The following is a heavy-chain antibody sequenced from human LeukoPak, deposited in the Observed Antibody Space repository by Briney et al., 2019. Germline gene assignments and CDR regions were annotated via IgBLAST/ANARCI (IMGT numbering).Heavy chain of an antibody. Sequence: SETLSLTCTVSGGSISSSSYYWGWIRQPPGKGLEWIGSIYYSGSTYYNPSLKSRVTISVDTSKNQFSLKLSSVTAADTAVYYCARGRKDDFWSGYYQFDYWGQGTLVTVSS. V-gene: IGHV4-39*07. CDR1: GGSISSSSYY. J-gene: IGHJ4*02. CDR2: IYYSGST. CDR3: ARGRKDDFWSGYYQFDY. D-gene: IGHD3-3*01.